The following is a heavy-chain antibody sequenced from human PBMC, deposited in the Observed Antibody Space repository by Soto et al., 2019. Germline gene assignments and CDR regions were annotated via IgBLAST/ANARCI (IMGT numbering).Heavy chain of an antibody. CDR3: ATQGY. Sequence: EVQLVESGGGLIQPGRSLRLSCAASGLIFDDYAMHWVRQAPGKGLEWVSGISGNGGRIGYADSVKGRFTISRVNTKNSLYLQMHSVRVEDTAFYYCATQGYWGQGTLVTVS. CDR2: ISGNGGRI. J-gene: IGHJ4*02. CDR1: GLIFDDYA. V-gene: IGHV3-9*01.